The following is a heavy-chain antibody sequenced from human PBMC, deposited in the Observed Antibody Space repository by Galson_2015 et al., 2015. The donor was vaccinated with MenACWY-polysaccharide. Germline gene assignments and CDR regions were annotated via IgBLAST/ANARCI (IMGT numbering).Heavy chain of an antibody. CDR3: AKDKGDGYNFDF. D-gene: IGHD5-24*01. CDR2: ISGSGGST. CDR1: GFTFSSYA. Sequence: SLRLSCAASGFTFSSYAMSWVRQVPGKGLEWVSGISGSGGSTYYADSVKGRFTISRDNSKNTLYLQMNSLRAEDTAVYYCAKDKGDGYNFDFWGQGALVTVSS. V-gene: IGHV3-23*01. J-gene: IGHJ4*02.